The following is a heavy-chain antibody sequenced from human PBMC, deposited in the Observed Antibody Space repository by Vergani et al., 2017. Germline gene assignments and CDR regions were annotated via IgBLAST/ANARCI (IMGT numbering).Heavy chain of an antibody. D-gene: IGHD2-15*01. CDR2: IYYSGST. Sequence: QVQLQESGPGLVKPSETLSLTCTVSGGPISSYYWSWIRQPPGKGLEWIGYIYYSGSTNYNPSLKSRVTISVDTSKNQFSLKLSSVTAADTAVDYCARDLAASRYYYYGMDVWGQGP. J-gene: IGHJ6*02. V-gene: IGHV4-59*01. CDR3: ARDLAASRYYYYGMDV. CDR1: GGPISSYY.